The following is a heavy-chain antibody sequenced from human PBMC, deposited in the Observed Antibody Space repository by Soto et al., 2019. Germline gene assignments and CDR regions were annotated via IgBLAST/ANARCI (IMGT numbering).Heavy chain of an antibody. Sequence: EVQLVESGGGLVQPGGSLRLSCAASGFTFSSYDMHWVRQATGKGLEWVSAIGTAGDTYYPGSVKGRFTISRENAKNSLYLQMNSLRAGDTAVYYCARDKLVRGYYYGMDVWGQGTTVTVSS. CDR1: GFTFSSYD. V-gene: IGHV3-13*04. D-gene: IGHD1-26*01. CDR2: IGTAGDT. J-gene: IGHJ6*02. CDR3: ARDKLVRGYYYGMDV.